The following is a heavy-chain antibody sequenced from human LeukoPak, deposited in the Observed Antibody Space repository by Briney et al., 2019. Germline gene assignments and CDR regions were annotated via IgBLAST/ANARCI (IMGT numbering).Heavy chain of an antibody. J-gene: IGHJ4*02. Sequence: SETLTLTCTVSGGSISSGDYYWSWIRQPPGKGRVWIWYFYYSGISYYNPSLNRRITISVHGFKNQFLLKPSPLPDDAAAVYYCASTSYDSSGVFDYWGQGSLVTVSS. CDR3: ASTSYDSSGVFDY. D-gene: IGHD3-22*01. V-gene: IGHV4-30-4*01. CDR1: GGSISSGDYY. CDR2: FYYSGIS.